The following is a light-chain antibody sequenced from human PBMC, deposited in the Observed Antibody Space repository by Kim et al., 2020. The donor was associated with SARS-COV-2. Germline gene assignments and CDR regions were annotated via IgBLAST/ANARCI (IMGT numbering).Light chain of an antibody. V-gene: IGKV3-20*01. CDR2: GAS. Sequence: SPGDSATLSCRASQSVSRRYLAWYQQKPGQAPRLLIYGASSRATGIPDRFSGSGSGTDFTLTISRLEPEDFAVYYCQQYGSSPLYTFGQGTKLEI. CDR1: QSVSRRY. CDR3: QQYGSSPLYT. J-gene: IGKJ2*01.